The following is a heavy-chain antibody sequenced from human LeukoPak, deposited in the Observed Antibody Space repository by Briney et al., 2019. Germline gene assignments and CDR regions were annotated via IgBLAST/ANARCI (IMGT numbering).Heavy chain of an antibody. CDR1: GGSFSGYY. CDR2: INHSGST. CDR3: ARGVVPAAHDY. D-gene: IGHD2-2*01. Sequence: SETLSLTCAVYGGSFSGYYWSWIRQPPGKGLELIGEINHSGSTNYNPSLKSRVTISVDTSKNQFSLKLSSVTAADTAVYYCARGVVPAAHDYWGQGTLVTVSS. J-gene: IGHJ4*02. V-gene: IGHV4-34*01.